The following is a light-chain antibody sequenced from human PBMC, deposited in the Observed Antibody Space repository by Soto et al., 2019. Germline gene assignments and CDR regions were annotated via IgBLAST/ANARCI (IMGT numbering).Light chain of an antibody. J-gene: IGKJ3*01. V-gene: IGKV1-5*01. Sequence: DIQMTQSPSTLSASVGDRVTITCRASQSISSWLAWYRQKQGKAPKLLIYDASSLESGVPSRFSGSGSGTEFTLTISSLQPDDFATYYCQQYNSSPFTFGPGTKVDIK. CDR1: QSISSW. CDR3: QQYNSSPFT. CDR2: DAS.